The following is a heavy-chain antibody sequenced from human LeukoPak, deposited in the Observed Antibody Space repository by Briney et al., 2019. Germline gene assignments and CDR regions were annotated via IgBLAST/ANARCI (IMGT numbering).Heavy chain of an antibody. CDR2: IYWNGGNT. Sequence: GGSLRLSCAASGFTFDDYGMSWLRQPPGKGLEWVSGIYWNGGNTGYADSVKGRFTISRDNAKNSLYLQMNSLRAEDTALYHCAREYGDYNDAFDIWGEGTMVTVSS. D-gene: IGHD4-17*01. J-gene: IGHJ3*02. CDR1: GFTFDDYG. V-gene: IGHV3-20*01. CDR3: AREYGDYNDAFDI.